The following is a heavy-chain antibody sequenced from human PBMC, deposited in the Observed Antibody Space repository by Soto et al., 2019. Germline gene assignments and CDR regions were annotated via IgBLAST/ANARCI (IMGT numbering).Heavy chain of an antibody. J-gene: IGHJ5*02. CDR1: GGSVSSGRYY. CDR3: ARSYYSPWFDP. V-gene: IGHV4-61*01. D-gene: IGHD3-10*01. CDR2: IYYSGST. Sequence: QVQLQESGPGLVKPSETLSLTCTVSGGSVSSGRYYWSWIRQPPGKVLEWIGYIYYSGSTNYNPSLKSRVILSVDTSKDPLSLTLSSMTAADTAVYYCARSYYSPWFDPWGQGTLVTVSS.